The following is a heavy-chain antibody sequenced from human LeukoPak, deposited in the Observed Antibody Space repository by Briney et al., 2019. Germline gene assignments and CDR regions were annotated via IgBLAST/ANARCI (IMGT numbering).Heavy chain of an antibody. Sequence: GASVKVSCEASGYTFTGYHMHWVRQAPGQGLEWMGWINPNSGGTNYAQKFQGRVTMTRDTAISTAYMELNSLRVEDTAVYYCARVTSTADYFGYWGQGTLVTVSA. V-gene: IGHV1-2*02. CDR3: ARVTSTADYFGY. D-gene: IGHD2-21*02. J-gene: IGHJ4*02. CDR1: GYTFTGYH. CDR2: INPNSGGT.